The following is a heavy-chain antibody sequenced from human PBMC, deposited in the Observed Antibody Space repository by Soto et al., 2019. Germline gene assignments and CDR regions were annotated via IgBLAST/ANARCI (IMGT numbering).Heavy chain of an antibody. CDR3: ARGPSRGWLLLGY. Sequence: QVQLQQWGAGLLKPSETLSLTCAVYGGSFSGYYWSWIRQPPGKGLEWIGEINHSGSTNYNPSLKSRVTISVDTSKNQFSLKLSSVTAADTAVYYCARGPSRGWLLLGYWGQASLVTVSS. J-gene: IGHJ4*02. V-gene: IGHV4-34*01. CDR1: GGSFSGYY. CDR2: INHSGST. D-gene: IGHD3-3*01.